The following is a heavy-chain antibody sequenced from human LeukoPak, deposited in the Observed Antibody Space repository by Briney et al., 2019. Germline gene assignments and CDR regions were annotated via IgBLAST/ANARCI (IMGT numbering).Heavy chain of an antibody. CDR1: GGSFSGYY. Sequence: EPSETLSLTCAVYGGSFSGYYWSWIRQPPGKGLEWIGEINHSGSTNYNPSLKSRVTISVDTSKNQFSLKLNSVTAADTAVYYCARSPVEMATLSFDYWGQGTLVTVSS. D-gene: IGHD5-24*01. CDR2: INHSGST. CDR3: ARSPVEMATLSFDY. V-gene: IGHV4-34*01. J-gene: IGHJ4*02.